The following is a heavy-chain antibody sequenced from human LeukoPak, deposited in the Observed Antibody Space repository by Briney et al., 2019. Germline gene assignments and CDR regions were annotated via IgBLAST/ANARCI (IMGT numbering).Heavy chain of an antibody. CDR3: ARGPYAYTSSATLGSYNWFDP. CDR1: GYSFPNYW. V-gene: IGHV5-51*01. D-gene: IGHD2-2*02. CDR2: IYPGDSPT. J-gene: IGHJ5*02. Sequence: GESLKISCKGSGYSFPNYWIGWVRQMPGKGLEWMGIIYPGDSPTRYSPSFQDQATISVDKSISTAYLQWSSLKASDTAMYYCARGPYAYTSSATLGSYNWFDPWGQGSLVTVSS.